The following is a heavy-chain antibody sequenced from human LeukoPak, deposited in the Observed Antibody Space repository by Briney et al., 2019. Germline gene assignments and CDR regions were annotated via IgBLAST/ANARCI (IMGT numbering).Heavy chain of an antibody. J-gene: IGHJ4*02. CDR1: GYTFTNFD. Sequence: ASVKVPCKASGYTFTNFDINWVRQAPGQGLEWMGWMNPNSGNAGYAQQFQGRVAMTRIASMNTAYMVLSSLTSDDTAVYYCTRGYCSSSSCFYSDYWGQGTLVTVSS. CDR2: MNPNSGNA. CDR3: TRGYCSSSSCFYSDY. D-gene: IGHD2-2*01. V-gene: IGHV1-8*02.